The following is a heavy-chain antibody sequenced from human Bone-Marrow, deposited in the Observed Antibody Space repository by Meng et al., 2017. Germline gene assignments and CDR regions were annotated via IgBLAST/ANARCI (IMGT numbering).Heavy chain of an antibody. CDR3: ARDRKDIVVVPAAITWWFDP. D-gene: IGHD2-2*01. J-gene: IGHJ5*02. CDR1: GGSITDYY. Sequence: SETLSLTCTVSGGSITDYYWSWIRQPPGKGLEWIGEINHSGSTNYNPSLKSRVTISVDTSKNQFSLKLSSVTAADTAVYYCARDRKDIVVVPAAITWWFDPWGQGTLVTVSS. CDR2: INHSGST. V-gene: IGHV4-34*01.